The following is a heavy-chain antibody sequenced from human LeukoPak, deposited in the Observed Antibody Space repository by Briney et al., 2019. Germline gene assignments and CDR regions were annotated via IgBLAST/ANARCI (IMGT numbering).Heavy chain of an antibody. CDR2: IIPIFGTA. CDR1: GGTFSSYA. J-gene: IGHJ4*02. V-gene: IGHV1-69*13. Sequence: SVKVSCKASGGTFSSYAISWVRQAPGQGLEWMGGIIPIFGTANYAQKFQGRVTITADESTSAAYMELSSLRSEDTAVYYCARYGYSYGQDDFDYWGQGTLVTVSS. D-gene: IGHD5-18*01. CDR3: ARYGYSYGQDDFDY.